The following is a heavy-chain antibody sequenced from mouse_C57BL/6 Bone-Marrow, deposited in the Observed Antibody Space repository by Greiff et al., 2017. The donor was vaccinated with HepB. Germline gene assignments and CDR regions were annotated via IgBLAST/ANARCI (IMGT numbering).Heavy chain of an antibody. CDR1: GYTFTDYY. J-gene: IGHJ3*01. CDR3: ATGTAQATFAY. CDR2: IFPGSGST. D-gene: IGHD3-2*02. Sequence: VKLMESGPELVKPGASVKISCKASGYTFTDYYINWVKQRPGQGLEWIGWIFPGSGSTYYNEKFKGKATLTVDKSSSTAYMLLSSLTSEDSAVYSCATGTAQATFAYWGQGTLVTVSA. V-gene: IGHV1-75*01.